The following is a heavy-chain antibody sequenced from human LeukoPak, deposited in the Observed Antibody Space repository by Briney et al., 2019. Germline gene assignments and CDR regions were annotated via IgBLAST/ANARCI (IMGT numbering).Heavy chain of an antibody. Sequence: PGGSLRLSCAASGFTFSSYGMHWVRQAPGKGLEWVALIRYDGSNKYYADSVKGRFTISRDNSKNTLYLQMNSLRAEDTAVYYCAKDRKQWLVDAFDIWGQGTMVTVSS. J-gene: IGHJ3*02. CDR2: IRYDGSNK. V-gene: IGHV3-30*02. CDR3: AKDRKQWLVDAFDI. D-gene: IGHD6-19*01. CDR1: GFTFSSYG.